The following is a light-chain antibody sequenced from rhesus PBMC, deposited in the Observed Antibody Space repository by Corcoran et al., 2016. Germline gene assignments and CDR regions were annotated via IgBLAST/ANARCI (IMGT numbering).Light chain of an antibody. CDR1: SSDIGGYNY. J-gene: IGLJ6*01. Sequence: QAALTQPRSVSGSPGQSVTISCTGTSSDIGGYNYVSWYQQHPGTAPTLMIYEVSKRPSGVSDRFSGSQSGNTASLTISGLQDEDEADYYCCSYAGSYTGVFGSGTKLTVL. V-gene: IGLV2-32*01. CDR3: CSYAGSYTGV. CDR2: EVS.